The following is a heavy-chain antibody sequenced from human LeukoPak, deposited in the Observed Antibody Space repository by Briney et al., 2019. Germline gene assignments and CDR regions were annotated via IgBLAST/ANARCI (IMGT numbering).Heavy chain of an antibody. V-gene: IGHV3-48*02. D-gene: IGHD6-13*01. CDR3: ARDTAEGIAAAGSRHFDY. CDR2: ISSSSSTI. Sequence: GGSLRLSCAASGFTFSSYSMNWVRQAPGKGLEWVSYISSSSSTIYYADSVKGRSTISRDNAKNSLYLQMNSLRDEDTAVYYCARDTAEGIAAAGSRHFDYWGQGTLVTVSS. CDR1: GFTFSSYS. J-gene: IGHJ4*02.